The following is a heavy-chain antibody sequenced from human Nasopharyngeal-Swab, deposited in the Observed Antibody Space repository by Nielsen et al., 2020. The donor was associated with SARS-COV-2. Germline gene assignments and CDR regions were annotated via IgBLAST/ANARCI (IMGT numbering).Heavy chain of an antibody. CDR2: ITSGNSV. CDR3: ARERGGGYGDY. CDR1: GFTFSRYT. V-gene: IGHV3-48*04. Sequence: GESLKISCATSGFTFSRYTMTWVRQAPGKGLQWISYITSGNSVQYADSVRGRFTISRDNAKNSLYLQLNSLTAEDTAVYYCARERGGGYGDYWGQGTLVTVSS. J-gene: IGHJ4*02. D-gene: IGHD5-12*01.